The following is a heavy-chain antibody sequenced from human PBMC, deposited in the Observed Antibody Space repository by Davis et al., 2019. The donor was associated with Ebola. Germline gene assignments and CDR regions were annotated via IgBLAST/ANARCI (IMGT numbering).Heavy chain of an antibody. D-gene: IGHD3-9*01. CDR2: IWYDGSNK. Sequence: GGSLRLSCAASAFTFSSYGMHWVRQAPAKGLEWVAVIWYDGSNKYYADSVKGRFTISRDNAKNTLYLQMNSLRAEDTAVYYCARPHYDILTGYYDHWGQGTLVTVSS. J-gene: IGHJ5*02. CDR1: AFTFSSYG. CDR3: ARPHYDILTGYYDH. V-gene: IGHV3-33*08.